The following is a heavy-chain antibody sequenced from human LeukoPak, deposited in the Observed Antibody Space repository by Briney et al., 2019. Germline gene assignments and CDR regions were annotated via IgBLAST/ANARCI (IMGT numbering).Heavy chain of an antibody. CDR1: YGSVSVYY. CDR2: INQGGTT. V-gene: IGHV4-34*01. CDR3: ARLFRGPGF. J-gene: IGHJ4*02. Sequence: PAETLSLTCVVHYGSVSVYYCSWIRQPPGKRLECIRDINQGGTTTYNPSRKSRVTISVDTSGKYLSLNLSSVTAAETAIYYCARLFRGPGFWRQGTVVRVPS. D-gene: IGHD5-12*01.